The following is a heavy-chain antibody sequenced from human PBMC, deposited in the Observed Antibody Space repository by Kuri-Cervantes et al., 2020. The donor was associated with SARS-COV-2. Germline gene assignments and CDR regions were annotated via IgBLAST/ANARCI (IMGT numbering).Heavy chain of an antibody. CDR1: GYTFTGYY. Sequence: ASVKVSCKASGYTFTGYYMHWVRQAPGQGLEWMGWISAYNGNTNYAQELQGRVTMTTDTSTSTAYMELRSLRSDDTAVYYCARARGLIAVYCNFDYWGQGSLVTVSS. D-gene: IGHD6-19*01. CDR3: ARARGLIAVYCNFDY. CDR2: ISAYNGNT. J-gene: IGHJ4*02. V-gene: IGHV1-18*04.